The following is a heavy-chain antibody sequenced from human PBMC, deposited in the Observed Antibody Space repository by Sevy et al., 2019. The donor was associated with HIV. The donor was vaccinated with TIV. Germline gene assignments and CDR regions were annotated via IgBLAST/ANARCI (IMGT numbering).Heavy chain of an antibody. CDR2: IWFDGSNI. Sequence: GGSLRLSCVASGFTFGSYGMLWVRQAPGNGLEWVADIWFDGSNIHYADSVRGRFTISRDNSKNTLSLQMSSLRAEDTAVYYCARERTYLFDYCGQGTLVTVSS. J-gene: IGHJ4*02. CDR3: ARERTYLFDY. CDR1: GFTFGSYG. V-gene: IGHV3-33*01.